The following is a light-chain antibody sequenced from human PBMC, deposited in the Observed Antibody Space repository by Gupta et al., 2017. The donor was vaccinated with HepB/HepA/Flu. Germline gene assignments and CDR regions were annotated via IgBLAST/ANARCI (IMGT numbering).Light chain of an antibody. CDR2: EVS. J-gene: IGLJ1*01. Sequence: QSALTQPASVSGSPGQSITISCTGTSSDVGSYNLVSWYQQHPGKAPTLMIYEVSKRPAGVSNRFSGSKAGNTASLTISGLQAEDDADYYCCSDASSSTCVFGTGTKVTVL. CDR1: SSDVGSYNL. CDR3: CSDASSSTCV. V-gene: IGLV2-23*02.